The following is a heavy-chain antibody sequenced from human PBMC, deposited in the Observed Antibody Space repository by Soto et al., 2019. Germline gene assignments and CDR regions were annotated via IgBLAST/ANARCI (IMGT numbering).Heavy chain of an antibody. V-gene: IGHV3-11*01. D-gene: IGHD3-10*01. Sequence: GGSLRLSCAASGFTFSDYYMSWIRQAPGKGLEWVSYISSSGSTIYYADSVKGRFTISRDNAKNPLYLQMNSLRAEDTAVYYCARDPPSYYNERVAHAFDIWGQGTMVTVSS. CDR3: ARDPPSYYNERVAHAFDI. CDR1: GFTFSDYY. J-gene: IGHJ3*02. CDR2: ISSSGSTI.